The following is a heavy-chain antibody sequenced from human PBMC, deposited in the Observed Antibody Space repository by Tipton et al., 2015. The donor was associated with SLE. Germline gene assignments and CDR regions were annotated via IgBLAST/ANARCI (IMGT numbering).Heavy chain of an antibody. D-gene: IGHD4-23*01. CDR3: ARTFYGGGDAFDV. Sequence: GLVKPSDTLSLTCAVSGYSISTSDSNWWGWIRQPPGKGLEWIGYIYYRGTAYYNPSLRSRVTVSVDTSKNQFSLRLNPVTAVDTAVYYCARTFYGGGDAFDVWGQGTKVSVSS. CDR2: IYYRGTA. CDR1: GYSISTSDSNW. V-gene: IGHV4-28*01. J-gene: IGHJ3*01.